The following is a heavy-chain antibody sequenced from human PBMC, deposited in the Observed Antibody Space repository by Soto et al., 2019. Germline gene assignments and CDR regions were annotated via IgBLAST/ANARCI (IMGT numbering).Heavy chain of an antibody. CDR3: AKDGSHLAVAGTSPTSYFHGLAV. Sequence: QVQLVESGGGVVQPGRSLRLSCAASGFTFSVYGMHWVRQAPGKGLEWVALVSYDGSIKYYADSVKGRFTISRDNSKNTLYLQMNSLRVEDTAVYYCAKDGSHLAVAGTSPTSYFHGLAVWGQGTTVTVSS. D-gene: IGHD6-19*01. CDR1: GFTFSVYG. CDR2: VSYDGSIK. J-gene: IGHJ6*02. V-gene: IGHV3-30*18.